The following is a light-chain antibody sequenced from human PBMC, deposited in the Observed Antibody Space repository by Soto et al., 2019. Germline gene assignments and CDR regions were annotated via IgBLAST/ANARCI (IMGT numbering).Light chain of an antibody. CDR3: QKYSSVPV. CDR2: AAS. CDR1: QSLLYSNGYIY. J-gene: IGKJ3*01. Sequence: DVVLTQSPLSLPVTPGEPASISCRSSQSLLYSNGYIYLDWYVQKPGQSPQLLIYAASTLQSGVPSRLSGSGSGTDFTLTINSLQPEDVATYSCQKYSSVPVFGPGTKVDIK. V-gene: IGKV2-28*01.